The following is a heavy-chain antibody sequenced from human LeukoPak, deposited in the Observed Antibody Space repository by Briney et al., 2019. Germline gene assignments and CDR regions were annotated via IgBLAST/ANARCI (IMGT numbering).Heavy chain of an antibody. CDR3: ARGEYYYGMDV. CDR1: GFKFSDHY. J-gene: IGHJ6*02. Sequence: NPGGSQRLSCAASGFKFSDHYIDWIRQPPGKGLEWIGEINHSGSTNYNPSLKSRVTISVDTSKNQFSLKLSSVTAADTAVYYCARGEYYYGMDVWGQGTTVTVSS. CDR2: INHSGST. V-gene: IGHV4-34*01.